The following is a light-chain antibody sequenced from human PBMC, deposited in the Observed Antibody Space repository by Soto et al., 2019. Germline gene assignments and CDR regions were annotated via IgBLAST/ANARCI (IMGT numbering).Light chain of an antibody. Sequence: QSALTQPASVSGSPGQSSTISCTGTSSDVGDYIYVSWYQQHPGKAPKLMIYEVSNRPSGVSNRFSGSKSGNTASLTISGLQAEDEADYYCSSYTRSSPYVFGTGTKLTVL. CDR2: EVS. J-gene: IGLJ1*01. V-gene: IGLV2-14*01. CDR1: SSDVGDYIY. CDR3: SSYTRSSPYV.